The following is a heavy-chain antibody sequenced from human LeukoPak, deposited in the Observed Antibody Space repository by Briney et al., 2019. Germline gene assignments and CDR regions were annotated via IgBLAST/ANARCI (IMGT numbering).Heavy chain of an antibody. J-gene: IGHJ5*02. V-gene: IGHV3-11*04. CDR2: ISSSGSTL. CDR3: ARGGYSSSWYYNWFDP. CDR1: GFTFSDYY. D-gene: IGHD6-13*01. Sequence: PGGSLRLSCAASGFTFSDYYMSWIRQAPGKGLEGVSYISSSGSTLYYADSVKGRFTISRDNAKKSMYMQMNSLRAEDTAVYYCARGGYSSSWYYNWFDPWGQGTLVTVSS.